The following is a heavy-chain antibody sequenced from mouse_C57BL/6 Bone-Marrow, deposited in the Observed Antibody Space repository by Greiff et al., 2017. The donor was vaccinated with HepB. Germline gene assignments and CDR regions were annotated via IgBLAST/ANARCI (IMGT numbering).Heavy chain of an antibody. V-gene: IGHV1-72*01. CDR2: IDPNSGGT. Sequence: QVQLKQPGAELVKPGASVKLSCKASGYTFTSYWLHWVKQRPGRGLEWIGRIDPNSGGTKYNEKFKSKATLTVDKPSSTAYMQLSSLTSEDSAVYDCARSHYYYPFAYWGQGTLVTVSA. CDR3: ARSHYYYPFAY. D-gene: IGHD1-1*01. CDR1: GYTFTSYW. J-gene: IGHJ3*01.